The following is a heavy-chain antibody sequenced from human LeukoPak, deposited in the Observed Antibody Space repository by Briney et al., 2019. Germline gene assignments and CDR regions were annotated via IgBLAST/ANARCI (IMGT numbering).Heavy chain of an antibody. D-gene: IGHD6-13*01. CDR3: ARGIADYMDV. J-gene: IGHJ6*03. Sequence: SETLSLTCAVYGGSFSGYYWSWIRQPPGKGLEWIGEINHSGSTNYNPSLKSRVTISVDTSKNQFSLKLSSVTAADTAVYYCARGIADYMDVWGKGTTVTVSS. V-gene: IGHV4-34*01. CDR2: INHSGST. CDR1: GGSFSGYY.